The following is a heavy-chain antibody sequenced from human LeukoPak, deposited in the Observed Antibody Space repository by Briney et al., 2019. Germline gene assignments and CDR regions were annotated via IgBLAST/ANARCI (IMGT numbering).Heavy chain of an antibody. CDR3: ARDLPLYDSSGYYWSYYFDY. CDR1: GDSVSSNSAA. J-gene: IGHJ4*02. D-gene: IGHD3-22*01. V-gene: IGHV6-1*01. CDR2: TYYRSKWYN. Sequence: TSQTLSLTCAISGDSVSSNSAAWNWIRQSPSRGLEWLGRTYYRSKWYNDYAVSVKSRITINPDTSKNQFSLQLSSVTPEDTAVYYCARDLPLYDSSGYYWSYYFDYWGQGTLVTVSS.